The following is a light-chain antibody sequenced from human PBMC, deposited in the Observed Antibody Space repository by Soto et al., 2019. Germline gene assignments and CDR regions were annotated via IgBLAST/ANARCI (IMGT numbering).Light chain of an antibody. Sequence: EIVMTQSPATLSLSPGERATLSCRASQSVTSNLAWYQQKPGQAPRLLIYGASTRANGIPARFSGSGSGTEFTLTISSLQSEDFAVYYCQQYNTWSTFGQGTKVDIK. CDR3: QQYNTWST. J-gene: IGKJ1*01. V-gene: IGKV3-15*01. CDR1: QSVTSN. CDR2: GAS.